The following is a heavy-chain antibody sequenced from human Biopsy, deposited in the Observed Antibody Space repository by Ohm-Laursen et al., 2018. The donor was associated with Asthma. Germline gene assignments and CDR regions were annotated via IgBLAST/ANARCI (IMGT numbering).Heavy chain of an antibody. CDR1: GDSFSNYA. V-gene: IGHV1-69*01. CDR2: LIPVLGTP. Sequence: VFSVKVSCKASGDSFSNYAISWVRQAPGQGLEWMGGLIPVLGTPDHAQMFEGRVTITADESTSTAYMELGSLSSEDTAVYYCARGYSGSDRIVYYYSGLEVWGQGTTVTVSS. J-gene: IGHJ6*02. D-gene: IGHD5-12*01. CDR3: ARGYSGSDRIVYYYSGLEV.